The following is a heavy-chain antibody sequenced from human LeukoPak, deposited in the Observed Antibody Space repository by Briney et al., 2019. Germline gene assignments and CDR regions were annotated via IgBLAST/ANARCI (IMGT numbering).Heavy chain of an antibody. Sequence: PSETLSLTCTFYGGSFSGDYWGWIRQPPGEGLEWIGEINHSGSTNYNPSLKSRVTISVDTSKNQFALKLCSVTAADTAVYYCARDRYYSDSSGQLGVFDIWGQGTMVTVSS. CDR3: ARDRYYSDSSGQLGVFDI. V-gene: IGHV4-34*01. D-gene: IGHD3-22*01. CDR1: GGSFSGDY. J-gene: IGHJ3*02. CDR2: INHSGST.